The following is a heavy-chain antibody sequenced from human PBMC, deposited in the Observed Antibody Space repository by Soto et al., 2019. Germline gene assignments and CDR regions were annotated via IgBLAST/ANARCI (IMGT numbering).Heavy chain of an antibody. CDR1: GYSIRSGYY. J-gene: IGHJ3*02. CDR2: LYHSGST. D-gene: IGHD3-22*01. V-gene: IGHV4-38-2*02. Sequence: SATLSITCVVSGYSIRSGYYWGWIRQPPGKVLEWIGSLYHSGSTYYNPSLKSRVTISLDMSKNQFSLKLSSVTAADTAVYYCARDWLTRNYYDSSGYLDAFDIWGQGTMVTVSS. CDR3: ARDWLTRNYYDSSGYLDAFDI.